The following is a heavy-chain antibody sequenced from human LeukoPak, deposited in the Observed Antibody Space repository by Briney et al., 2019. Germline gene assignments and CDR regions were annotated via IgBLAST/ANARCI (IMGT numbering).Heavy chain of an antibody. J-gene: IGHJ5*02. CDR1: GGTFSSYA. CDR3: AREKRLESGYDLGRWFDP. CDR2: IVPIFGTA. D-gene: IGHD5-12*01. V-gene: IGHV1-69*05. Sequence: SVKVSCKASGGTFSSYAISWVRQAPGQGLEWMGGIVPIFGTANYAQKFQGRVRITTDESTSTAYMELSSLRSEDTAVYYCAREKRLESGYDLGRWFDPWGQGTLVTVSS.